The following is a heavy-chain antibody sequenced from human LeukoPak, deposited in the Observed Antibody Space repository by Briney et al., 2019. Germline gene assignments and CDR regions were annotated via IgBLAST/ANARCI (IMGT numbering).Heavy chain of an antibody. D-gene: IGHD1-26*01. Sequence: SETLSLTCTVSGGSISSGGYYWSWIRQHPGKGLEWIGYIYHSGSTYYNPSLKSRVTISVDGSKNQFSLKLSSVTAADTAVYYCAYLDQVGRDYWGQGTLVTVSS. CDR2: IYHSGST. V-gene: IGHV4-30-2*01. J-gene: IGHJ4*02. CDR1: GGSISSGGYY. CDR3: AYLDQVGRDY.